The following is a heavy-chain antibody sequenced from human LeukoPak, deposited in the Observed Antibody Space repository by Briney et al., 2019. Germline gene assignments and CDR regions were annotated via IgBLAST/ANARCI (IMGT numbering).Heavy chain of an antibody. V-gene: IGHV1-18*01. Sequence: GGSVRVSCEASGYSFTNYGIRGGRQTPGERVERMGWISAYNAYTHFAQKFQGRVTMTTDTSTSTAYMELRSLRSDDTAVYYCARAQGYDYVWGSYRYPFDYWGQGTLVTVSS. CDR1: GYSFTNYG. J-gene: IGHJ4*02. CDR2: ISAYNAYT. D-gene: IGHD3-16*02. CDR3: ARAQGYDYVWGSYRYPFDY.